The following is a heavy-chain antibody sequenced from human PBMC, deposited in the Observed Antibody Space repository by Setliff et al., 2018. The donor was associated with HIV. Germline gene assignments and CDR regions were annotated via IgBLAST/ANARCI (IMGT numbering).Heavy chain of an antibody. J-gene: IGHJ4*02. CDR3: ARWTYYHASGSYRGKFDY. V-gene: IGHV4-30-4*08. Sequence: SETLSLTCAVSDGYISDGDYYWTWIRQPPGKGLEWIGHSYYSGSAHYNASLKSRVTMSVDMSNNQFSLKLRSVTAADTAVYYCARWTYYHASGSYRGKFDYWGQGTLVTVSS. D-gene: IGHD3-10*01. CDR1: DGYISDGDYY. CDR2: SYYSGSA.